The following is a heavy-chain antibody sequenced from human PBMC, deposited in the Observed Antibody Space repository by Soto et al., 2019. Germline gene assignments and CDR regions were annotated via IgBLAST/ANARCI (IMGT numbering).Heavy chain of an antibody. CDR1: GGAISSGGYY. Sequence: SETLSLTCTVSGGAISSGGYYFICIRQHPGKGLEWIGYIYYSGSTYYNPSLKSRVTISVDTSKNQFSLKLSSVTAADTAVYYCASQYSSSSGVDYWGQGTLVTVSS. J-gene: IGHJ4*02. CDR2: IYYSGST. V-gene: IGHV4-31*03. D-gene: IGHD6-6*01. CDR3: ASQYSSSSGVDY.